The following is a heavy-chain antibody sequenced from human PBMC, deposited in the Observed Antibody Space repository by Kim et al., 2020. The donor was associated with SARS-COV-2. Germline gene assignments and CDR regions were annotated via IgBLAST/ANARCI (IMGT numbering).Heavy chain of an antibody. CDR3: AREHSFRSLLSARPCNDWFDH. J-gene: IGHJ5*02. CDR1: GGSFSGYY. CDR2: INHSGST. Sequence: SETLSLTCAVYGGSFSGYYWSWIRQPPGKGLEWIGEINHSGSTNYNPSLKSRVTISVDTSKNQFSLKLSSVTAADTAVYYCAREHSFRSLLSARPCNDWFDHWGQGTLVTVSS. V-gene: IGHV4-34*01. D-gene: IGHD6-6*01.